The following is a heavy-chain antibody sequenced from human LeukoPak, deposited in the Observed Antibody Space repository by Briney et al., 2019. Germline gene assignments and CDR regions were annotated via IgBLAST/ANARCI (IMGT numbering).Heavy chain of an antibody. Sequence: SETLSLTCAVSGYSISSGYYWGWIRQPPGKGLEWIGSIYHSGSTYYNPSLKSRVTISVDTSKNQFSLKLSSVTAADTAVYYCARIPIWSGYCTGIWPYYFDYWGQGTLVTVSS. V-gene: IGHV4-38-2*01. CDR2: IYHSGST. CDR3: ARIPIWSGYCTGIWPYYFDY. J-gene: IGHJ4*02. D-gene: IGHD3-3*01. CDR1: GYSISSGYY.